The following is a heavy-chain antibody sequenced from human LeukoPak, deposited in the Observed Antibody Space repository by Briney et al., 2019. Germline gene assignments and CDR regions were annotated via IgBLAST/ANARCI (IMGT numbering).Heavy chain of an antibody. CDR1: GFSFSSYA. CDR2: ISGSGGST. J-gene: IGHJ5*02. Sequence: AVSLSFSCAASGFSFSSYAMSWVRQAPGKGLEWVSAISGSGGSTYYADSVKGRFTISRDNSKNTLYLQMNSLRAEDTAVYYCAKVDGSGLGPWGEGTLVTVSS. V-gene: IGHV3-23*01. CDR3: AKVDGSGLGP. D-gene: IGHD6-19*01.